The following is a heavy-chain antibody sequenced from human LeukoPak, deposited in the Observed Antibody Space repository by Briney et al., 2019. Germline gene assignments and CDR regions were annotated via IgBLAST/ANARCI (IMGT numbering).Heavy chain of an antibody. CDR1: GGSISSYY. J-gene: IGHJ4*02. CDR2: IYYSGST. Sequence: SETLSLTCTVSGGSISSYYWSWIRQPPGKGLEWIGYIYYSGSTNYNPSLKSRVTISVDTPKNQFSLKLSSVTAADTAVYYCARDRSLYDSSGSADPYYFDYWGQGTLVTVSS. CDR3: ARDRSLYDSSGSADPYYFDY. V-gene: IGHV4-59*01. D-gene: IGHD3-22*01.